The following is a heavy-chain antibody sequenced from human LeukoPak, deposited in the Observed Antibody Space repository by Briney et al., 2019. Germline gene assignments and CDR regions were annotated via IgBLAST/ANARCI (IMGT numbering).Heavy chain of an antibody. D-gene: IGHD2-8*01. CDR2: NYYSGST. V-gene: IGHV4-59*01. J-gene: IGHJ4*02. Sequence: PSETLSLTCTVSVGSISSYYWSWIRQPPGKGLEWIGYNYYSGSTNYNPSLKSRVTISIDTSKNQFSLRLNSVTAADTAVYYCARASGVSSYLLPIWGQGTLVTVSS. CDR3: ARASGVSSYLLPI. CDR1: VGSISSYY.